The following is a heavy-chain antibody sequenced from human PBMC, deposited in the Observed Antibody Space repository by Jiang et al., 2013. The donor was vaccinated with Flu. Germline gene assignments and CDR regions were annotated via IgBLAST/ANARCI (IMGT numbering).Heavy chain of an antibody. CDR2: IDWDDDK. Sequence: KPTQTLTLTCTFSGFSLSTSGMCVSWIRQPPGKALEWLALIDWDDDKYYSTSLKTRPTISKDTSKNQVVLTMTNMDPVDTATYYCARQYCSSTSCQFDYWGQGTLVTVSS. D-gene: IGHD2-2*01. CDR1: GFSLSTSGMC. V-gene: IGHV2-70*01. J-gene: IGHJ4*02. CDR3: ARQYCSSTSCQFDY.